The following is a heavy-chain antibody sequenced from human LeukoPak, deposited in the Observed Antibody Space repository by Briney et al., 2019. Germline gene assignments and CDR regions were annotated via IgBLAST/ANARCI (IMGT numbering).Heavy chain of an antibody. Sequence: ASVKVSCKASGYTFTGYYMHWVRQAPGQGLEWMGWINPNSGGTNYAQKFQGRVTMTRDTSISTAYMELSRLRSDDTAVYYCARAMVRGVLHDAFDIWGQGTRVTVSS. D-gene: IGHD3-10*01. V-gene: IGHV1-2*02. CDR2: INPNSGGT. J-gene: IGHJ3*02. CDR3: ARAMVRGVLHDAFDI. CDR1: GYTFTGYY.